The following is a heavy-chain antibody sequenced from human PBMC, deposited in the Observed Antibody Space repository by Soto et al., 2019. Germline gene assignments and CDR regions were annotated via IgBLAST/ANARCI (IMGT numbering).Heavy chain of an antibody. V-gene: IGHV3-23*01. CDR2: ISGSGGST. Sequence: PGGSLRLSCAASGFTFSSYAMSWVRQAPGKGLEWVSAISGSGGSTYYADSVKGRFTISRDNSKNTLYLQMNSLRAEDTAVYYCAKGLLRFLEWYYFDYWGQGTLVTVSS. CDR1: GFTFSSYA. D-gene: IGHD3-3*01. CDR3: AKGLLRFLEWYYFDY. J-gene: IGHJ4*02.